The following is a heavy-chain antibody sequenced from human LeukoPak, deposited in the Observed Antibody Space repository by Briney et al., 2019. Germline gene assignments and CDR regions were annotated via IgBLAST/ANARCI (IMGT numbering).Heavy chain of an antibody. V-gene: IGHV3-74*01. Sequence: GGSLRLSCAASGFTFSEYWMHWVRQAPGKGLVWVSRIRTDGDTSYADSVRGRYTISRDNSKNTLYLQMNSLRAEDTAVYYCARDARVGDPFDYWGQGTLVTVSS. CDR3: ARDARVGDPFDY. J-gene: IGHJ4*02. D-gene: IGHD4-17*01. CDR2: IRTDGDT. CDR1: GFTFSEYW.